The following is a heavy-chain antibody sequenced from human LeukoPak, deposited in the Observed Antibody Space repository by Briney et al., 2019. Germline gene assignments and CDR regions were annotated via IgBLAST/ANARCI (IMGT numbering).Heavy chain of an antibody. J-gene: IGHJ4*02. Sequence: HPGGPLRLSCVASGLTFSSDWMPWVRQAPGKGLVWVSHINSDSTTTTYADSVRGRLTISRDNAKNSLYLQRHSLRVEATALYYCLRGFQGRHGYWDYWGQGTLVTVSS. D-gene: IGHD3-22*01. CDR3: LRGFQGRHGYWDY. CDR2: INSDSTTT. V-gene: IGHV3-74*01. CDR1: GLTFSSDW.